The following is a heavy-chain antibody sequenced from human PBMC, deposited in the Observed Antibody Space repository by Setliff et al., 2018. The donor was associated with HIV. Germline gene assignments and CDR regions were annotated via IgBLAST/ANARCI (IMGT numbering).Heavy chain of an antibody. CDR2: IHPIDSDI. D-gene: IGHD3-22*01. CDR1: GYSFTSYW. CDR3: ARVGDTSGYYFYIFDL. V-gene: IGHV5-51*01. Sequence: GEYLRLSCQGSGYSFTSYWIGWVRQMPEKGLEWMGIIHPIDSDIRYNPSFQGQFTISADKSISPAYLQWSSLKTSDTAMYYCARVGDTSGYYFYIFDLWGQGTMVTVSS. J-gene: IGHJ3*01.